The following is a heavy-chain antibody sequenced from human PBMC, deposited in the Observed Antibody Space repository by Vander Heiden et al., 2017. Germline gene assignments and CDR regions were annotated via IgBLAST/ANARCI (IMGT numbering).Heavy chain of an antibody. V-gene: IGHV3-15*01. CDR3: TTDPLTTVTTYWFDP. Sequence: EVQLVESGGGLVKPGGSLRLSCAASAFTFSNAGMGWVRQAPGKGLEWVGRIKSKTDGGTTDYAAPVKGRFTISRDDSKNTLYLQMNSLKTEDTAVYYCTTDPLTTVTTYWFDPWGQGTLVTVSS. J-gene: IGHJ5*02. CDR1: AFTFSNAG. D-gene: IGHD4-17*01. CDR2: IKSKTDGGTT.